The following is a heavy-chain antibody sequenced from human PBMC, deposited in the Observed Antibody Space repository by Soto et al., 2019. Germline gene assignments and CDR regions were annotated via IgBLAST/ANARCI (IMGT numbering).Heavy chain of an antibody. CDR2: IYYSGST. CDR1: GGSVSSGSYY. V-gene: IGHV4-61*01. J-gene: IGHJ5*02. Sequence: PSETLSLTCTVSGGSVSSGSYYWSWVRQPPGNGLEWIGYIYYSGSTNYNPSLKSRVTISVETSKNQFSLKLSSVTAADTAVYYCARGIVVVPAAGNWFDPWGPGPMVTV. D-gene: IGHD2-2*01. CDR3: ARGIVVVPAAGNWFDP.